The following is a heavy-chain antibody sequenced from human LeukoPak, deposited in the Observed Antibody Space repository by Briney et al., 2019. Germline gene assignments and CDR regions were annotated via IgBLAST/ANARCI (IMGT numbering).Heavy chain of an antibody. CDR3: AREAPYYGSGSYSPYYDY. CDR1: GFTFSSYA. CDR2: ISSNGGST. Sequence: PGGSLRLSCAASGFTFSSYAMHWVRQAPGKGLEYVSAISSNGGSTYYANSVKGRFTISRDNSKNTLYLQMGSLRAEDMAVYYCAREAPYYGSGSYSPYYDYWGQGTLVTVSS. D-gene: IGHD3-10*01. J-gene: IGHJ4*02. V-gene: IGHV3-64*01.